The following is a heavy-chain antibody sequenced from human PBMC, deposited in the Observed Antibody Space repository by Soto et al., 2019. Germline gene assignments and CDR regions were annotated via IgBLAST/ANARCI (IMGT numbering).Heavy chain of an antibody. J-gene: IGHJ4*02. Sequence: QITLKESGPTLVTPTQTLTLTCTFSGFSLSTIGVAVGWFRQPPGKALEWLALIYWDDDKRCSPSLKSRLTTTKDTSRNQVVLTVTNMDPVDTATYFCAYRHPGVDHYYDYWGQGTLVTVSS. CDR3: AYRHPGVDHYYDY. CDR2: IYWDDDK. V-gene: IGHV2-5*02. D-gene: IGHD5-12*01. CDR1: GFSLSTIGVA.